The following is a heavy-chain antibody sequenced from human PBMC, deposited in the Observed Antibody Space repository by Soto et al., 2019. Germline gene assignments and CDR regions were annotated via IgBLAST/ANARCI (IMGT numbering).Heavy chain of an antibody. V-gene: IGHV4-4*02. CDR2: IYHSGST. D-gene: IGHD6-19*01. Sequence: SETLSLTCAVSGGSISSSNWWSWVRQPPGKGLEWIGEIYHSGSTNYNPSLKSRVTISVDKSKNQFSLKLSSVTAADTAVYYCARGSWRQWLVHFDYWGQGTLVTVSS. CDR3: ARGSWRQWLVHFDY. CDR1: GGSISSSNW. J-gene: IGHJ4*02.